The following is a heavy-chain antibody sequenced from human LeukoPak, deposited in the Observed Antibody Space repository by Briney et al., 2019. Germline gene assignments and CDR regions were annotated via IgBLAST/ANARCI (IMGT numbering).Heavy chain of an antibody. D-gene: IGHD4-17*01. CDR1: GYTFTSYY. CDR3: ARDPPTVGAFDI. CDR2: INPSGGST. Sequence: ASVKVSCKASGYTFTSYYMHWVRQAPGQGLEWMGIINPSGGSTSYAQKFQGRVTITTDESTSTAYMELSSLRSEDAAVYYCARDPPTVGAFDIWGQGTMVTVSS. J-gene: IGHJ3*02. V-gene: IGHV1-46*01.